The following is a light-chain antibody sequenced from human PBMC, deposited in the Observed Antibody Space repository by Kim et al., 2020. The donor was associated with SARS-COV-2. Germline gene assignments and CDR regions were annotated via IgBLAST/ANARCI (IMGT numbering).Light chain of an antibody. Sequence: DIQMTQSPSSLSASVGDRVTITCQASQEIGNFLNWYQQKPGKAPKLLIYVASNLETGVPSRFSGGGSETHFTFTISSLQPEDIATYYCQQYDNVPITFGQGTRLEIK. CDR3: QQYDNVPIT. V-gene: IGKV1-33*01. CDR1: QEIGNF. J-gene: IGKJ5*01. CDR2: VAS.